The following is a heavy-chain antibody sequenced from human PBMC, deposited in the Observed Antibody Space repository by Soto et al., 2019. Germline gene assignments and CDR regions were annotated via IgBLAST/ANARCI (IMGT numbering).Heavy chain of an antibody. CDR2: IQPGDSDT. CDR3: ARRANNGFPDY. Sequence: VESLRISCHVYGYRFTDYWIGCVLQVPGKGLEWMGIIQPGDSDTRYSPSFQGQVTISADKSITTAYLHYSSLKASDTALYYCARRANNGFPDYWGQGTMVTVSS. D-gene: IGHD2-8*01. V-gene: IGHV5-51*01. J-gene: IGHJ4*02. CDR1: GYRFTDYW.